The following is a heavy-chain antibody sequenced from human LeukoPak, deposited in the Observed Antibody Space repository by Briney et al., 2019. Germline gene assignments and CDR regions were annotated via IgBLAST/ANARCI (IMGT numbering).Heavy chain of an antibody. Sequence: SETLSLTCAVYGGSFSGYYWSWIRQPPGKGLEWIGEINHSGSTNYNPSLKSRVTISVDTSKNQFSLKLSSVTAADTAVYYCARDRLRWPKIDYWGQGTLVTVSS. V-gene: IGHV4-34*01. J-gene: IGHJ4*02. D-gene: IGHD4-23*01. CDR1: GGSFSGYY. CDR2: INHSGST. CDR3: ARDRLRWPKIDY.